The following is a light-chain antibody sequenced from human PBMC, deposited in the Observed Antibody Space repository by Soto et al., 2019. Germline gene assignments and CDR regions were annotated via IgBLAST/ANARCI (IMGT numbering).Light chain of an antibody. CDR3: AAWDESLGATYV. CDR2: RNN. Sequence: QSVLTQPPSASGTPGQRVTISCSGSSSNIGSNYVYWYQQLPGTAPKLLIYRNNQRPSGVPDRFSGSKSGTSASLAITGLRSEDEADYYCAAWDESLGATYVFGTGTKLTVL. V-gene: IGLV1-47*01. CDR1: SSNIGSNY. J-gene: IGLJ1*01.